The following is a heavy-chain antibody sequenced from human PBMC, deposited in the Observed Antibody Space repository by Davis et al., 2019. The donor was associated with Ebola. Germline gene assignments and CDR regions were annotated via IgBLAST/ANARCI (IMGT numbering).Heavy chain of an antibody. J-gene: IGHJ4*02. V-gene: IGHV5-51*01. CDR3: ARPGYSSSWNLYY. D-gene: IGHD6-13*01. Sequence: PSFQGQVTISADKSISTAYLQWSSLKASDTAMYYCARPGYSSSWNLYYWGQGTLVTVSS.